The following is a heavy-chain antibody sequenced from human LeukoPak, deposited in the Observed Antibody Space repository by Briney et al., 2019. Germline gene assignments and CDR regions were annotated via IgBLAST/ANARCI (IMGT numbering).Heavy chain of an antibody. CDR1: GGTFSSYA. CDR3: TIAARPPYYYYMDV. CDR2: IIPIFGTA. V-gene: IGHV1-69*13. D-gene: IGHD6-6*01. Sequence: SVKVSCKASGGTFSSYAISWARQAPGQGLEWMGGIIPIFGTANYAQKFQGRVTITADESTSTAYMELSSLRSEDTAVYYCTIAARPPYYYYMDVWGKGTTVTVSS. J-gene: IGHJ6*03.